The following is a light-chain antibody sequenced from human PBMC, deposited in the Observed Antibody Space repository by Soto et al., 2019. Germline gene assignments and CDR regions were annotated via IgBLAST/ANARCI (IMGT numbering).Light chain of an antibody. CDR1: QSISSW. CDR3: QQYHSYSGT. CDR2: DAS. J-gene: IGKJ1*01. V-gene: IGKV1-5*01. Sequence: DIQMTQSPSTLSASVGDRVTITCRASQSISSWLAWYQQKPGKAPKLLIYDASSLESGVPSRFSGSGSGTEFTLTISSLQPEDFETYYCQQYHSYSGTFGQGTKVDIX.